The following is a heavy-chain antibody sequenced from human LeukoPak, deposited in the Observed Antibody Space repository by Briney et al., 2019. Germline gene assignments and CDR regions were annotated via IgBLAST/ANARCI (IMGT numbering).Heavy chain of an antibody. D-gene: IGHD3-10*01. CDR3: ARGAPRGYFDY. J-gene: IGHJ4*02. CDR2: ISYDGSNK. Sequence: PGRSLRLSCVPSAFTFSIYAMQWVSQAPGKGLEWVAVISYDGSNKYYADSVKGRFTITRDNSKNTLYLQMNSLRAEDTAVYYCARGAPRGYFDYWGQGPLVSVSS. CDR1: AFTFSIYA. V-gene: IGHV3-30-3*01.